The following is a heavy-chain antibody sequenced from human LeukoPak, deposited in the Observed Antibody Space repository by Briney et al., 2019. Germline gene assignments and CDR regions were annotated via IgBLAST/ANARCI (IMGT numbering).Heavy chain of an antibody. CDR1: GFTFSSYS. V-gene: IGHV3-21*04. CDR3: ARDLAYSSGWYSGNWFDP. CDR2: ISSSSSYI. Sequence: TGGSLRLSCAASGFTFSSYSMNWVRQAPGKGLEWVSSISSSSSYIYYADSVKGRFTISRDNAKNSLYLQMNSLRAEDTAVYYCARDLAYSSGWYSGNWFDPWGQGTLVTVSS. D-gene: IGHD6-19*01. J-gene: IGHJ5*02.